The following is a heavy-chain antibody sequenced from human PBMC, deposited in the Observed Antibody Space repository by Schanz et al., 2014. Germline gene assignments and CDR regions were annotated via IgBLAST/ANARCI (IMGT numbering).Heavy chain of an antibody. J-gene: IGHJ4*02. Sequence: EVQLVESGGALVQPGGSLRLSCAASGFTFSRYAMHWVRQAPGKGLEWVSSISWNGGSTGYADSVKGRFTISRDNAKNSLYLQMNSLRVEDTAVYYCARDLISSGWYGWGQGTLVTVSS. D-gene: IGHD6-19*01. CDR3: ARDLISSGWYG. V-gene: IGHV3-20*04. CDR2: ISWNGGST. CDR1: GFTFSRYA.